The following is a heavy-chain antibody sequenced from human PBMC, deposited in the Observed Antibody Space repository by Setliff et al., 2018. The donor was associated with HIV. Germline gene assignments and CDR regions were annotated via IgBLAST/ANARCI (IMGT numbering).Heavy chain of an antibody. CDR3: ARHVYSSGWGYVYHLDS. CDR2: INPNTGGT. Sequence: ASVKVSCKTSGYTFTGYYIHWVRQVPGQGLEWMGRINPNTGGTDYAQKFQGRVTMTGDTSISTAYMELSRLRSDDTAVYFCARHVYSSGWGYVYHLDSWGQGTLVTVSS. CDR1: GYTFTGYY. J-gene: IGHJ4*02. D-gene: IGHD6-19*01. V-gene: IGHV1-2*06.